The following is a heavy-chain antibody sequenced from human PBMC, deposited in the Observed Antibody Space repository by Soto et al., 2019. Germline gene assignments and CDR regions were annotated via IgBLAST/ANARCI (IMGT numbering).Heavy chain of an antibody. Sequence: QVQLVQSGAEVKKPGASVKVSCKASGYIFTDYYMHWVRQAPGQGLEWMGWINPKSGGTNYAQKFQDWVTMNRDTSISTVYMELSRLRSDDTAVYYCVRAAGTPSYYFYYYGMDVWGRGTTVTVSS. J-gene: IGHJ6*02. CDR1: GYIFTDYY. V-gene: IGHV1-2*04. D-gene: IGHD3-10*01. CDR3: VRAAGTPSYYFYYYGMDV. CDR2: INPKSGGT.